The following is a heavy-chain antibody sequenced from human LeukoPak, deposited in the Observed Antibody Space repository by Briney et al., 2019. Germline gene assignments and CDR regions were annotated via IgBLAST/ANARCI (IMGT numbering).Heavy chain of an antibody. Sequence: GGPLRLSCAASGFTFSSYSMNWVRQAPGKGLEWVSSISSSSSYIYYADSVKGRFTISRDNAKNSLSLQMNSLRAEDTAVYYCARGSYSSSWYIDYWGQGTLVTVSS. J-gene: IGHJ4*02. CDR1: GFTFSSYS. V-gene: IGHV3-21*01. CDR2: ISSSSSYI. D-gene: IGHD6-13*01. CDR3: ARGSYSSSWYIDY.